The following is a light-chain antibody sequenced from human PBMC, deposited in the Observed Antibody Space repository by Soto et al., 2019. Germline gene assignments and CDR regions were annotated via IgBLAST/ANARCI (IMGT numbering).Light chain of an antibody. J-gene: IGLJ2*01. CDR2: DVS. V-gene: IGLV2-14*01. Sequence: QSALTQPASVSGSPGQSISISCTGASSDVGGYNYVSWYQQHPGKAPKLIIYDVSNRPSGVSNRFSGSKSGNTASLTISGLQAEDEADYYCSSYSSSSTRKVFGGGTKLTVL. CDR1: SSDVGGYNY. CDR3: SSYSSSSTRKV.